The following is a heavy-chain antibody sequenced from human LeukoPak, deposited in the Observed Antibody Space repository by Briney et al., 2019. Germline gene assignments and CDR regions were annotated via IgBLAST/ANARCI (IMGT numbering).Heavy chain of an antibody. CDR1: GFTFSSYA. D-gene: IGHD2-2*01. CDR3: AKDPIDIVVVPAAIPVNWFDP. Sequence: GGSLSLSCSAPGFTFSSYAMSWVRQAPGKGLEWVSAISGSGGSTYYADSVKGRFTISRDNSKNTLYLQMNSLRAEDTAVYYGAKDPIDIVVVPAAIPVNWFDPWGQGTLVTVSA. J-gene: IGHJ5*02. V-gene: IGHV3-23*01. CDR2: ISGSGGST.